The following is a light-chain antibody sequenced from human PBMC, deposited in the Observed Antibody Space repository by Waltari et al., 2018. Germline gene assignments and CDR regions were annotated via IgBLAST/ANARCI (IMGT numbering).Light chain of an antibody. Sequence: QSVLTQPPSVSGAPGQRVTISCTGSGSNIGAGYDVHWYRQLPGKAPTLLIVGTNTRPLGVPDRFFGSQSGTEASRAIVGLQADEEADYYCQSYDTSLRVVFGGGTKLTVL. J-gene: IGLJ2*01. CDR3: QSYDTSLRVV. V-gene: IGLV1-40*01. CDR2: GTN. CDR1: GSNIGAGYD.